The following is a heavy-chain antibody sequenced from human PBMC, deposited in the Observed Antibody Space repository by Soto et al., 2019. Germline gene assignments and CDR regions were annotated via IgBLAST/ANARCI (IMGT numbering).Heavy chain of an antibody. J-gene: IGHJ4*02. CDR2: ISGRGAST. D-gene: IGHD4-17*01. CDR3: ARTIRPEDYGDYDPPFDY. V-gene: IGHV3-23*01. CDR1: GFTFSSYA. Sequence: EVQLLESGGGLVRRGGSLRLSCAASGFTFSSYAMSWVRQAPGKGLEWVAAISGRGASTYYADSVKGRFTISRDNSKNTLYLQMNSLRADDTAVYFCARTIRPEDYGDYDPPFDYWGQGTLVTVSS.